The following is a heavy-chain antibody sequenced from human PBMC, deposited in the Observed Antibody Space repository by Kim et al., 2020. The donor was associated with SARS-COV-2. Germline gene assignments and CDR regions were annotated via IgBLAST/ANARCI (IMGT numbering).Heavy chain of an antibody. Sequence: GGSLRLSCAASGFTFSSYWLSWVRQSPGKGLEWVSNINQDGSEKYFLDSVKGRFTISRDNAKNSLYLQMNSLRAEDTAVYYCARGLSYESSGDYGYWGQGTLVTASS. V-gene: IGHV3-7*01. CDR3: ARGLSYESSGDYGY. CDR2: INQDGSEK. J-gene: IGHJ4*02. D-gene: IGHD3-22*01. CDR1: GFTFSSYW.